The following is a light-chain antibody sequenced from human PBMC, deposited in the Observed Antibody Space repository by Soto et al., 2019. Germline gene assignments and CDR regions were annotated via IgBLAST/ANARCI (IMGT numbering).Light chain of an antibody. J-gene: IGKJ1*01. Sequence: EIVLTQSPGTLSLSPGERATLSCRSSHSVSSNYLAWYQHKPGQAPRLLIYDASSRATGIPDRFSGSGSGTDFTLTISRLEPVDFAVYYCQQYGISPTFGQGTKVEIK. CDR3: QQYGISPT. CDR2: DAS. CDR1: HSVSSNY. V-gene: IGKV3-20*01.